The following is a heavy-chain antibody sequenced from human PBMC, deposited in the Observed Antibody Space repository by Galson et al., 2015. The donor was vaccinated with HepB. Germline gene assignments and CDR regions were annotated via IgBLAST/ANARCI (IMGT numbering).Heavy chain of an antibody. V-gene: IGHV3-21*01. Sequence: SLRLSCAAFRFIFSRYNMNWVRQAPRKGLEWVASIRGDNADTFYADSVKGRFTISRDNAKNSLFLQMNSLRVEDTAVYYCARDWGISVSATWWFDPWGQGTLVTVSS. CDR1: RFIFSRYN. CDR3: ARDWGISVSATWWFDP. D-gene: IGHD3-16*01. J-gene: IGHJ5*02. CDR2: IRGDNADT.